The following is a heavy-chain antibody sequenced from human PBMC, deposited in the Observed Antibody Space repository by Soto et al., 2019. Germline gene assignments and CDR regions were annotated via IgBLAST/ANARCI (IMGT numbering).Heavy chain of an antibody. J-gene: IGHJ2*01. CDR1: GGSISSGGYS. CDR2: IYHSGST. V-gene: IGHV4-30-2*01. CDR3: ARGRSGTVTKNWYFDL. D-gene: IGHD4-17*01. Sequence: PSETLSLTCAVSGGSISSGGYSWSWIRQPPGKGLEWIGYIYHSGSTYYNPSLKSRVTISVDRSKNQFSLKLSSVTAADTAVYYCARGRSGTVTKNWYFDLWGRGTLVTVSS.